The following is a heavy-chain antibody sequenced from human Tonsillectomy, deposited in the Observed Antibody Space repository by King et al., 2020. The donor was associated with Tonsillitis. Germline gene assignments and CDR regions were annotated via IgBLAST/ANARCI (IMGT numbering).Heavy chain of an antibody. CDR3: AKVYYGVSCNGGSCQPRVSLSKHFDY. D-gene: IGHD2-15*01. CDR1: GFSFSTYA. CDR2: VSGSGGRT. J-gene: IGHJ4*02. V-gene: IGHV3-23*04. Sequence: VQLVESGGGLVRRGGSLRLSCAASGFSFSTYAMSWVRQAPGKGLEWISSVSGSGGRTYYADSVKGRFTISRDNSKNTLYLEMNSLRAEDTALYYCAKVYYGVSCNGGSCQPRVSLSKHFDYWGQGTLVTVSS.